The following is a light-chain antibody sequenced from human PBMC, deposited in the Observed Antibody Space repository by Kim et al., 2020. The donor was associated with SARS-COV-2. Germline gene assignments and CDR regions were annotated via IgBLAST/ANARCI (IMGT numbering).Light chain of an antibody. CDR2: LAS. J-gene: IGKJ4*01. V-gene: IGKV2-28*01. Sequence: DIVMTQSPLSLAVTPGEPASISCRSSQSLLYSDGYNYLDWYLQKPGQAPQLLIYLASKRASGVPDRFSGSGSGTDFTLKISRVEAEDVGIYYCMEAVQSLTFGGGTKVDIK. CDR3: MEAVQSLT. CDR1: QSLLYSDGYNY.